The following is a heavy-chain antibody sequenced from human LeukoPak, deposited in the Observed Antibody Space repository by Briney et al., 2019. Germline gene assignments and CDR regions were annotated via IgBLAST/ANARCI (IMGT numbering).Heavy chain of an antibody. J-gene: IGHJ4*02. CDR1: GFTFSSYS. Sequence: PGGSLRLSCAASGFTFSSYSTNWVRQAPGKGLEWVSSISSSSSYIYYADSVKGRFTISRDNAKNSLYLQMNSLRAEDTAVYYCARIYDSSGYYIDYWGQGTLVTVSS. V-gene: IGHV3-21*01. CDR3: ARIYDSSGYYIDY. D-gene: IGHD3-22*01. CDR2: ISSSSSYI.